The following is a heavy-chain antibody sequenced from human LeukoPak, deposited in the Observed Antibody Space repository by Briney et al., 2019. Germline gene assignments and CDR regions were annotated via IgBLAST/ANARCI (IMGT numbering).Heavy chain of an antibody. V-gene: IGHV3-30-3*01. D-gene: IGHD3-10*01. CDR2: IFYDGSNK. J-gene: IGHJ4*02. Sequence: GGSLRLSCAASGFTFKNWAMHWVRQAPGKGLEWVTMIFYDGSNKYYADSVKGRFTISRDNAKNTLYLQMNSLRAEDTAVYYCARDSGSGSYSGYWGLGTLVTVSS. CDR1: GFTFKNWA. CDR3: ARDSGSGSYSGY.